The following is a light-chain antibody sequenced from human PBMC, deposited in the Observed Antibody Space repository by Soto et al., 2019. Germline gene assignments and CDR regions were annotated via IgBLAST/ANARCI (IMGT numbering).Light chain of an antibody. CDR2: SDN. CDR3: ATWDDSLNGWV. V-gene: IGLV1-44*01. Sequence: QSVLTQPPSASGTPGQRVTISCSGSSSNIGSNTVNWYQQLPGMAPKLLMYSDNQRPSGVPDRFSGSKSGTSASLAISGLQSEDEADYYCATWDDSLNGWVFGGGTKVTVL. J-gene: IGLJ3*02. CDR1: SSNIGSNT.